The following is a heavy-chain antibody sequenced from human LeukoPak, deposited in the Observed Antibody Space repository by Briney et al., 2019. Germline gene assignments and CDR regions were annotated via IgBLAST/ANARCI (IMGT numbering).Heavy chain of an antibody. CDR2: ISYDGSNK. CDR3: ARDYDILTGYCFDY. CDR1: GFTFSSYA. D-gene: IGHD3-9*01. V-gene: IGHV3-30-3*01. Sequence: PGRSLRLSCAASGFTFSSYAMHWVRQAPGKGLEWVAVISYDGSNKYYADSVKGRFTISRDNSKNTLYLQMNSLRAEDTAVYYCARDYDILTGYCFDYWGQGTLVTVSS. J-gene: IGHJ4*02.